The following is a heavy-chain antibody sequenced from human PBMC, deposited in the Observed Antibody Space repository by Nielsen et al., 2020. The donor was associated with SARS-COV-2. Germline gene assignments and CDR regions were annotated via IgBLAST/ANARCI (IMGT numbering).Heavy chain of an antibody. J-gene: IGHJ6*02. CDR2: ISSSSSTI. CDR3: ARDPDRDTSGRRWGMDA. V-gene: IGHV3-48*01. Sequence: GVLKISCAASGFTFSSYSMNWVRQAPGKGLEWVSYISSSSSTIYYADSVKGRFTISRDNSKNTLYLQMTRLRGDDTGVYYCARDPDRDTSGRRWGMDAWGQGIKVTVSS. CDR1: GFTFSSYS. D-gene: IGHD2-15*01.